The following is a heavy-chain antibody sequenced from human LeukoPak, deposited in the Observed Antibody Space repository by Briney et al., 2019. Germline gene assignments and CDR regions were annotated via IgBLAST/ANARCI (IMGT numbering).Heavy chain of an antibody. D-gene: IGHD1-26*01. CDR2: IYDSGST. J-gene: IGHJ4*02. CDR1: GGSIISSYYY. V-gene: IGHV4-39*07. CDR3: ARAAYSGSYHSDY. Sequence: PSETLSLTCTVSGGSIISSYYYWGWIRQPPGKGLEWIGSIYDSGSTYYNPSLKSRVTTSVDTSKNQFSLKLNSVTAADTAVYYCARAAYSGSYHSDYWGQGTLVTVSS.